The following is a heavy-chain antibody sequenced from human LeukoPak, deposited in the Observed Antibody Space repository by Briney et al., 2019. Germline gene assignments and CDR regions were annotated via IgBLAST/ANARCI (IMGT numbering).Heavy chain of an antibody. D-gene: IGHD6-19*01. Sequence: SETLSLTCAVSGGSFSGYYWSWIRQPPGKGLECVGEINHSGSTNYNPSLKSRVTISVDTSKNQFSLKLSSVTAADTAVYYCARHPGYSSGWYPNYGMDVWGKGTTVTVSS. CDR3: ARHPGYSSGWYPNYGMDV. V-gene: IGHV4-34*01. CDR1: GGSFSGYY. J-gene: IGHJ6*04. CDR2: INHSGST.